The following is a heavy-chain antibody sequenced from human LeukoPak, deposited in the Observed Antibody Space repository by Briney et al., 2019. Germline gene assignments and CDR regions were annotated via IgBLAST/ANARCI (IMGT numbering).Heavy chain of an antibody. CDR1: AFTLSNYA. V-gene: IGHV3-48*01. CDR3: AIIGCYRGVCAFDV. D-gene: IGHD2-2*01. J-gene: IGHJ3*01. CDR2: ISSSAITT. Sequence: PGGSLRLSCAGSAFTLSNYAINWVRQAPGKGPEWLSYISSSAITTLYADSVKGRFIISRDIAKNSLYLQMNGLRAEDTAVYYCAIIGCYRGVCAFDVWGQGTMVTVSS.